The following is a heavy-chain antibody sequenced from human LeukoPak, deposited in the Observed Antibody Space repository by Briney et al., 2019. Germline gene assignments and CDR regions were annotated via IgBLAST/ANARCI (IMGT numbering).Heavy chain of an antibody. Sequence: GESLKISCKGSGYSFTSYWIGWVRQMPGKGLEWMGIIYPGDSDTRYSPSFQGQVAISADKSISTAYLQWSSLKASDTAMYYCARRIAARPNWFDPWGQGTLVTVSS. D-gene: IGHD6-6*01. CDR3: ARRIAARPNWFDP. V-gene: IGHV5-51*01. CDR1: GYSFTSYW. J-gene: IGHJ5*02. CDR2: IYPGDSDT.